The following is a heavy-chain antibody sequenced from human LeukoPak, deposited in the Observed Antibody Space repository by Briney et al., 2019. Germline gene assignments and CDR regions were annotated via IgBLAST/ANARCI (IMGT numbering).Heavy chain of an antibody. CDR2: TNHSGST. D-gene: IGHD4-17*01. J-gene: IGHJ4*02. CDR1: GGSFSGYY. CDR3: ARRTTNFDY. V-gene: IGHV4-34*01. Sequence: SETLSLTCAVYGGSFSGYYWSWIRQPPGKGLEWIGETNHSGSTNYNPSLKSRVTISVDTSKNQFSLKLSSVTAADTAVYYCARRTTNFDYWGQGTLVTVSS.